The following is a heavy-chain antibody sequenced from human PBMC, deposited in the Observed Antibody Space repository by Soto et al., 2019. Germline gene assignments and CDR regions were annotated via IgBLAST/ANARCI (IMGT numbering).Heavy chain of an antibody. CDR2: ISYDGSNK. CDR1: GFTFSSYG. D-gene: IGHD3-22*01. V-gene: IGHV3-30*18. J-gene: IGHJ4*02. CDR3: AKGPYYDSSGYLDY. Sequence: PGGSLRLSCAASGFTFSSYGMHWVRQAPGKGLEWVAVISYDGSNKYYADSVKGRFTISRDNSKNTLYLQMNSLRAEDTAVYYSAKGPYYDSSGYLDYWGQGTLVTVSS.